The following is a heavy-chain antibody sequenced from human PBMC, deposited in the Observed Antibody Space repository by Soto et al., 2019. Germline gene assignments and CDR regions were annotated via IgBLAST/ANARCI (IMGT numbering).Heavy chain of an antibody. V-gene: IGHV3-23*01. J-gene: IGHJ6*02. D-gene: IGHD6-19*01. CDR2: ISGSGGST. Sequence: EVQLLESGGGLVQPGGSLRLSCAASGFTFSSYAMSWVRQAPGKGLEWVSAISGSGGSTYYADSVKGRFTISRDNSKNTLYLQMNSLRAEDTAVYYCAKDPDDSSDTSYCYYGMDVWGQGTTVTVSS. CDR3: AKDPDDSSDTSYCYYGMDV. CDR1: GFTFSSYA.